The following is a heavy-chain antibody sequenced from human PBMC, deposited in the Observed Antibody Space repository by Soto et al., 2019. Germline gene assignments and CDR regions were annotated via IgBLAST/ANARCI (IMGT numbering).Heavy chain of an antibody. Sequence: QVQLVESGGGVVQPGRSLRLSCAASGFTFSSYGMHWVRQAPGKGLEWVAVISYDGSNKYYADSVKGRFTISRDNSKNTLYLQMNSMRAEDTAVYYCARLSIGIDYWGQITLVTVSS. V-gene: IGHV3-30-3*01. CDR3: ARLSIGIDY. J-gene: IGHJ4*02. D-gene: IGHD3-3*02. CDR2: ISYDGSNK. CDR1: GFTFSSYG.